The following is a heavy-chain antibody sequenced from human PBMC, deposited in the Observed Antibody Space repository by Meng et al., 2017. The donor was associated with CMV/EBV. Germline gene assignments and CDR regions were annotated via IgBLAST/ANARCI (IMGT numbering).Heavy chain of an antibody. Sequence: LRLCGAASGLAVGSNNMSWVRQAPGKGLEWVSVIYSGGSTYYADSVKGRFTISRDNSKNTLYLQMNSLRAEDTAVYYCARGTPQFDPWGQGTLVTVSS. CDR2: IYSGGST. V-gene: IGHV3-66*02. D-gene: IGHD3-10*01. CDR1: GLAVGSNN. J-gene: IGHJ5*02. CDR3: ARGTPQFDP.